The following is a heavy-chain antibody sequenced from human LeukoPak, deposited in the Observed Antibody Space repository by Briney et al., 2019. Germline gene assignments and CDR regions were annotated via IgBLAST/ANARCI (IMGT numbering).Heavy chain of an antibody. CDR1: GGSINSRSYY. Sequence: SETLSLACTVSGGSINSRSYYWGWIRQPPGKGLEWIGTGYYTGSTSYNPSLKSRVTISVDTSNNHFSLKLNSVTAADTAVYYCASQTTVVTPIDYWGQGTLVTVSS. CDR3: ASQTTVVTPIDY. V-gene: IGHV4-39*02. D-gene: IGHD4-23*01. J-gene: IGHJ4*02. CDR2: GYYTGST.